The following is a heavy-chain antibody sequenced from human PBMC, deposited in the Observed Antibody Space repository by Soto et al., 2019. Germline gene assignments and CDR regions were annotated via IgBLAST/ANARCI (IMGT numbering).Heavy chain of an antibody. CDR3: ARGYYFDSSGYYSREFLQH. J-gene: IGHJ1*01. D-gene: IGHD3-22*01. V-gene: IGHV1-46*01. CDR1: GYPFTDYY. CDR2: ISPSGGGT. Sequence: ASVKVSCKASGYPFTDYYMHWVRQAPGRGLEWTGIISPSGGGTKYAQKFQGRVTMTRDTSTNTAYMELRSLRSEDTAIYYCARGYYFDSSGYYSREFLQHWGRGTLVTVSS.